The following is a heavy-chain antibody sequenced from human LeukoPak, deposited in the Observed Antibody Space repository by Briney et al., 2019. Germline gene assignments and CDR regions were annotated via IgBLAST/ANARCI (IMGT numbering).Heavy chain of an antibody. D-gene: IGHD3-10*02. V-gene: IGHV4-59*01. CDR3: ARFRITMFDYYYYYGMDV. J-gene: IGHJ6*02. CDR1: GGFISSYY. Sequence: SETLSLTCTVSGGFISSYYWSWIRQPPGKGLEWIGYIYYSGSTNYNPSLKSRVTISVDTSKNQFSLKLSSVTAADTAVYYCARFRITMFDYYYYYGMDVWGQGTTVTVSS. CDR2: IYYSGST.